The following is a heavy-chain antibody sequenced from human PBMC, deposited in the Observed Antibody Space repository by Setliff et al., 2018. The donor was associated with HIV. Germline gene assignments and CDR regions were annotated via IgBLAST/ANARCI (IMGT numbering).Heavy chain of an antibody. Sequence: GASVKVSCKASGYTFTSYAMHWVRQAPGQRLEWMGWINAGNGNTKYSQKFQGRVTITRDTSASTAYMELSSLRSEDTAVYYCARDFDYYDSSGYYHDAFDMWGQGTMVTVS. CDR3: ARDFDYYDSSGYYHDAFDM. J-gene: IGHJ3*02. V-gene: IGHV1-3*01. CDR1: GYTFTSYA. D-gene: IGHD3-22*01. CDR2: INAGNGNT.